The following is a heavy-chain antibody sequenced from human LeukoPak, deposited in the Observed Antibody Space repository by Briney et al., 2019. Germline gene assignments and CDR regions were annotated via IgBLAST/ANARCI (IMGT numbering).Heavy chain of an antibody. V-gene: IGHV3-9*01. CDR2: ISWNSGSI. J-gene: IGHJ4*02. D-gene: IGHD3-10*01. CDR1: GFTFDDYA. CDR3: AKDMGSGNSRLFDY. Sequence: PGRSLRLSCAASGFTFDDYAMHWVRQAPGKGLEWVSGISWNSGSIGYADSVKGRFTISRDNAKNSLYLQMNSLRAEDTALYYCAKDMGSGNSRLFDYWGQGTLVTVSS.